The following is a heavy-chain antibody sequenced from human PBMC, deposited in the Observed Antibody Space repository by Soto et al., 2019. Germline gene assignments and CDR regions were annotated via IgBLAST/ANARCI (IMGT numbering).Heavy chain of an antibody. CDR1: GGSISSGGYS. D-gene: IGHD2-15*01. J-gene: IGHJ5*02. Sequence: QLQLQESGSGLVKPSQTLSLTCAVSGGSISSGGYSWSWIRQPPGKGLEWIGYIYHSGSTYYNPSLKSRVTMSVDRSKNQFSLKLSSVTAADTAVYYCARASGYCSGGSCPVGWFDPWGQGTLVTVSS. V-gene: IGHV4-30-2*01. CDR3: ARASGYCSGGSCPVGWFDP. CDR2: IYHSGST.